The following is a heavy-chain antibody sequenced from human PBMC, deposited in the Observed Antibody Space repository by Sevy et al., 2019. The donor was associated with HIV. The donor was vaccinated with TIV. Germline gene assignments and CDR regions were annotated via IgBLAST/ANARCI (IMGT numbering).Heavy chain of an antibody. CDR3: ARTYSTSPDTEYYFDY. CDR1: GGSISSCSFY. Sequence: SETLSLTSTVSGGSISSCSFYWGWIRQPPGKGLEWIGSVYYSVRTYFNPSLKSRVTISVDTSKNQFSLRLSSLTAADTALYYCARTYSTSPDTEYYFDYWGQGTLVTVSS. J-gene: IGHJ4*02. D-gene: IGHD6-6*01. V-gene: IGHV4-39*01. CDR2: VYYSVRT.